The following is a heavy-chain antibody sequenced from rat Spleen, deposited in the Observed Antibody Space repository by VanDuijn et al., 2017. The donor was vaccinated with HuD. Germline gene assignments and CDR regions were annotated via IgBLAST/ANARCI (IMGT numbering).Heavy chain of an antibody. Sequence: EVELVESGGGLVQPGRSMKLSCAASGLSFSNYDMAWVRQAPTKGLEWVASISYDGTATYYRDSVKGRFTLSRDNAKSTLYLQMDSLRSEDTAAYYCTRDSSQYYFDYWGQGVMVTVSS. CDR2: ISYDGTAT. CDR1: GLSFSNYD. V-gene: IGHV5-20*01. CDR3: TRDSSQYYFDY. D-gene: IGHD1-2*01. J-gene: IGHJ2*01.